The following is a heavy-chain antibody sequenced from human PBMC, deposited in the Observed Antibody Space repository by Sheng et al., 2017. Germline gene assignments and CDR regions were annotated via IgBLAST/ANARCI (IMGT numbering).Heavy chain of an antibody. CDR2: IYTSGST. Sequence: QVQLQESGPGLVKPSQTLSLTCTVSGGSISSGSYYWSWIRQPAGKGLEWIGRIYTSGSTNYNPSLKSRVTISVDTSKNQFSLKLSSVTAADTAVYYCARESLYYDSSGYYQNFDYWGQGT. CDR3: ARESLYYDSSGYYQNFDY. J-gene: IGHJ4*02. V-gene: IGHV4-61*02. CDR1: GGSISSGSYY. D-gene: IGHD3-22*01.